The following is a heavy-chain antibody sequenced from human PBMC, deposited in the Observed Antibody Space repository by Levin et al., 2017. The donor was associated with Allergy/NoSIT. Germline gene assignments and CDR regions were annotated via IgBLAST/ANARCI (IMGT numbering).Heavy chain of an antibody. V-gene: IGHV3-23*01. J-gene: IGHJ4*02. D-gene: IGHD5-12*01. CDR2: IYASADSI. Sequence: GESLKISCAASGFAFSSYAMSWVRQAPGKGLEWVSAIYASADSIYYSDSVKGRFTISRDSSKNTLYLHMNSLRAEDTAVYYCARSSRGYGTFDYWGQGTLVTVSS. CDR1: GFAFSSYA. CDR3: ARSSRGYGTFDY.